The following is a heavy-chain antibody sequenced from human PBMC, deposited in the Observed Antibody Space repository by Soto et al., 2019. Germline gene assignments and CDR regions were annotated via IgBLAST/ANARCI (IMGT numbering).Heavy chain of an antibody. CDR2: ISGSGGST. V-gene: IGHV3-23*01. J-gene: IGHJ4*02. CDR3: AKAQSRIQRLAYY. CDR1: GFTFSSYA. D-gene: IGHD5-18*01. Sequence: EVQLLESGGGLVQPGGSLRLSCAASGFTFSSYAMSWVRQAPVKGLEWVSAISGSGGSTYYADSVKGRFTISRDNSKNTLYLQMNSLRAEDTAVYYCAKAQSRIQRLAYYWGQGTLVTVSS.